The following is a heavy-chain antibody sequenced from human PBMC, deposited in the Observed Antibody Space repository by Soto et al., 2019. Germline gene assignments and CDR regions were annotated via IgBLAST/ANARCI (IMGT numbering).Heavy chain of an antibody. Sequence: GESPKISCKGFGYIFTNYCIRWVRQMPGKSLEWTGISYPGYSYTRHSPSFPGQVTISAARPINAAHLLRTSLSPSDTAPDYFARHVRAAACDYYYFYGMDVWGQGTTVTV. V-gene: IGHV5-51*01. CDR3: ARHVRAAACDYYYFYGMDV. CDR1: GYIFTNYC. D-gene: IGHD6-13*01. CDR2: SYPGYSYT. J-gene: IGHJ6*02.